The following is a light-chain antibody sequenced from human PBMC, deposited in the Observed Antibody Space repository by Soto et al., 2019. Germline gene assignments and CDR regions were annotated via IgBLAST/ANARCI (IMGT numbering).Light chain of an antibody. V-gene: IGKV3-11*01. CDR3: EQRSDWPRT. CDR1: QSVSTY. Sequence: VLTLAPVTLSLTPQEWASLSCRASQSVSTYLAWYQQKPGQAPRLLIYDASKRATGIPARFSGSGSGTDFTLTIISLEPEDFALYYCEQRSDWPRTFGQGTKVDIK. CDR2: DAS. J-gene: IGKJ1*01.